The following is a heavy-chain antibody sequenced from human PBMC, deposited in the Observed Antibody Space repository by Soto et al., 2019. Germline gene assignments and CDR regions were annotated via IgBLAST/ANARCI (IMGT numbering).Heavy chain of an antibody. CDR3: AREVRWLKIFDY. CDR1: GYTFTSYF. CDR2: ISAYNGNT. Sequence: ASVKVSCKASGYTFTSYFMHWVRQAPGQGLEWMGWISAYNGNTNYAQKFQGRVTMTTDTSTSTAYMELRSLRSDDTAVYYCAREVRWLKIFDYWGQGTLVTVSS. J-gene: IGHJ4*02. V-gene: IGHV1-18*04. D-gene: IGHD4-17*01.